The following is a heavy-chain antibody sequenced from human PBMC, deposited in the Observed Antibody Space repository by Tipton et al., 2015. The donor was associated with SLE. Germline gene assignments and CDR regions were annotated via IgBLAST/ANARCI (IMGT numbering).Heavy chain of an antibody. V-gene: IGHV4-59*11. Sequence: TLSLTCTVSGGSISSHYWSWIRQPPGKGLEWIGYIYYSGSTNYNPSLKSRVTISVDTSKNQFSLKLSSVTAADPAVYYCARRWAGSGPHYGMDVWGQGTTVTVSS. CDR3: ARRWAGSGPHYGMDV. CDR2: IYYSGST. D-gene: IGHD3-10*01. J-gene: IGHJ6*02. CDR1: GGSISSHY.